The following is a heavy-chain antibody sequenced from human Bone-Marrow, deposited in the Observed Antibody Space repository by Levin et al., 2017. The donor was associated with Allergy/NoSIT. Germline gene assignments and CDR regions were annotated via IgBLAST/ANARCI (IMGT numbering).Heavy chain of an antibody. Sequence: SETLSLTCTVSHGSVNSGDFYWSWIRQSPGKGLEWIGYIYYTGTTSYNPSLRSRVTISVDTSKNQFSLKLSSVTAADTAVYFCARKKNGDDGGYYFDYWGQGILATVSS. CDR2: IYYTGTT. CDR1: HGSVNSGDFY. V-gene: IGHV4-30-4*01. J-gene: IGHJ4*02. CDR3: ARKKNGDDGGYYFDY. D-gene: IGHD5-12*01.